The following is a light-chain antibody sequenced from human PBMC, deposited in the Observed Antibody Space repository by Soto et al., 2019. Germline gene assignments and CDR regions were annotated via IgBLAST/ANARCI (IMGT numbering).Light chain of an antibody. CDR1: QSVLYNSNNKNH. CDR3: QQYYSIPFT. Sequence: DFVMTQAPDSLALSLGERATINCKSSQSVLYNSNNKNHLGWFQQKPGHPPKLLIYGASFRPSGVPDRFSGSGSGTDLTLTISSLQAEDVAVYYCQQYYSIPFTFGQGTKVDIX. CDR2: GAS. V-gene: IGKV4-1*01. J-gene: IGKJ2*01.